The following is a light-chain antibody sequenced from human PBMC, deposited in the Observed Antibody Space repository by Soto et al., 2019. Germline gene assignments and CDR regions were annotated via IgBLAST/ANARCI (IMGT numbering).Light chain of an antibody. V-gene: IGLV1-44*01. CDR2: SND. CDR3: ASWDDSLDGLV. J-gene: IGLJ3*02. Sequence: QSVLTQAPSASGTPGQRVTISCSGSSSNIGSNTVSWYQQVPGTAPKLLIYSNDQRPSGVPDRFSGSKSGTSASLAIGGLHAEDEADYYCASWDDSLDGLVFGGGTKLTVL. CDR1: SSNIGSNT.